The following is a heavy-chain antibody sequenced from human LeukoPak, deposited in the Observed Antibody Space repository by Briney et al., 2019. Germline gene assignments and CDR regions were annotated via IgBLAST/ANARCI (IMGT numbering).Heavy chain of an antibody. CDR3: ATGLQQLAHFDY. J-gene: IGHJ4*02. D-gene: IGHD6-13*01. CDR1: GYTFTSYY. Sequence: ASVKVSCKASGYTFTSYYMHWVRQAPGQGLEWMGIINPSGGSTSYAQKFQGRVTMTRDMSTSTVYMELSSLRSEDTAVYYCATGLQQLAHFDYWGQGTLVTVSS. V-gene: IGHV1-46*01. CDR2: INPSGGST.